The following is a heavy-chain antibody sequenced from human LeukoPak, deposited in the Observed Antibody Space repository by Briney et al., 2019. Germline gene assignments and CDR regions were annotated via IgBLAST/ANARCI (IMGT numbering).Heavy chain of an antibody. CDR2: ISSDGTAN. CDR3: AREFWYRFEI. Sequence: GGSLRLSCAASGFIFSDYYMSWIRQAPGKGLEFVAYISSDGTANYYADSVKGRFTISGDNAQNSVHLEITNLGAEDTAVYYCAREFWYRFEIWGQGTVVTVSS. CDR1: GFIFSDYY. J-gene: IGHJ4*02. D-gene: IGHD6-13*01. V-gene: IGHV3-11*04.